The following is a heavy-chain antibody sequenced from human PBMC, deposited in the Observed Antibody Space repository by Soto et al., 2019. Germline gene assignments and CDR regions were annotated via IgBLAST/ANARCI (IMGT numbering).Heavy chain of an antibody. V-gene: IGHV4-34*01. CDR3: ARGRANKGNYFDY. Sequence: SETLSLTCAVYVGSFSGYYWSWIRQPPGKGLEWIGEINHSGSTNYNPSLKSRVTISVDTSKNQFSLKLSSVTAADTAVYYCARGRANKGNYFDYWGQGTLVTVSS. CDR2: INHSGST. CDR1: VGSFSGYY. J-gene: IGHJ4*02.